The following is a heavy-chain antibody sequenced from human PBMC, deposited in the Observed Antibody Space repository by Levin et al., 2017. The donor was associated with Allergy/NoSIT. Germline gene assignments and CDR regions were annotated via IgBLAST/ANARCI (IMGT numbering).Heavy chain of an antibody. J-gene: IGHJ6*02. Sequence: PGESLKISCAASGFTFSSYEMNWVRQAPGKGLEWVSYISSSGSTIYYADSVKGRFTISRDNAKNSLYLQMNSLRAEDTAVYYCARDLYYYGSGSPGYGMDVWGQGTTVTVSS. CDR2: ISSSGSTI. CDR3: ARDLYYYGSGSPGYGMDV. D-gene: IGHD3-10*01. V-gene: IGHV3-48*03. CDR1: GFTFSSYE.